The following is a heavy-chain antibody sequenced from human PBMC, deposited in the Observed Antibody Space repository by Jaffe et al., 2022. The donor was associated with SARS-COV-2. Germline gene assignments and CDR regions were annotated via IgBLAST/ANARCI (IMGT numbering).Heavy chain of an antibody. CDR2: ISWNSGSI. D-gene: IGHD6-6*01. J-gene: IGHJ6*02. CDR1: GFTFDDYA. CDR3: AKDSSSGGMDV. Sequence: EVQLVESGGGLVQPGRSLRLSCAASGFTFDDYAMHWVRQAPGKGLEWVSGISWNSGSIGYADSVKGRFTISRDNAKNSLYLQMNSLRAEDTALYYCAKDSSSGGMDVWGQGTTVTVSS. V-gene: IGHV3-9*01.